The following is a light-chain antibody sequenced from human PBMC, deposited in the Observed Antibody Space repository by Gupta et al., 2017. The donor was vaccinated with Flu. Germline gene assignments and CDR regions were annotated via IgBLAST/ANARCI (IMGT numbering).Light chain of an antibody. Sequence: EIVLTQSPATLSLSPGERATLSCRASQSVSSYLAWYQQKPGQAPRLLIYDASNRAPGTPARFTGSGCGTDFTLTISSLEPEDFAVYYCQRRSNWPPFTFGPGTTLDIK. V-gene: IGKV3-11*01. CDR3: QRRSNWPPFT. CDR1: QSVSSY. J-gene: IGKJ3*01. CDR2: DAS.